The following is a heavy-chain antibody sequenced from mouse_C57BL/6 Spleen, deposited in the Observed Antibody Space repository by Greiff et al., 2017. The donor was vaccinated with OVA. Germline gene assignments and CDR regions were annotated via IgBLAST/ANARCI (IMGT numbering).Heavy chain of an antibody. D-gene: IGHD2-4*01. CDR2: ISSGSSTI. Sequence: EVKLQESGGGLVKPGGSLKLSCAASGFTFSDYGMHWVRQAPEKGLEWVAYISSGSSTIYYADTVKGRFTISRDNAKNTLFLQMTSLRSEDTAMYYCARNYEYDGGYWYFDVWGTGTTVTVSS. CDR1: GFTFSDYG. V-gene: IGHV5-17*01. J-gene: IGHJ1*03. CDR3: ARNYEYDGGYWYFDV.